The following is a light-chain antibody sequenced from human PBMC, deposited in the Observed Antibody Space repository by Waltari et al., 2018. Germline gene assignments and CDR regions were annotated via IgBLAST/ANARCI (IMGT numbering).Light chain of an antibody. CDR1: SSDVGGYNY. CDR2: EVS. J-gene: IGLJ1*01. V-gene: IGLV2-8*01. Sequence: QSALTQPPSASGSPGQSVTISCTGTSSDVGGYNYVSWYQQHPGKAPTLMIYEVSKRPSGVPDRFSGAKSGNTASLTVSGLQAEDEADYYCSSYAGSNNYVFGTWTKVTVL. CDR3: SSYAGSNNYV.